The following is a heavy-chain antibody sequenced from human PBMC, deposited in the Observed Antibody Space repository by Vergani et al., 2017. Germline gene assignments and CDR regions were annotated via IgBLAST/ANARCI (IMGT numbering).Heavy chain of an antibody. CDR1: GGSISSYY. CDR2: VYYSGST. J-gene: IGHJ3*02. CDR3: ARGVSVSDWLGGAFDI. D-gene: IGHD3-9*01. V-gene: IGHV4-59*01. Sequence: QVQLQESGPGLVKPSETLSLTCTVSGGSISSYYWSWIRQPPGKGLEWIGYVYYSGSTIYNPSLKSRVTISVDTSKNQFSLKLSSVTAADTAVYYCARGVSVSDWLGGAFDIWGQGTMVTVSS.